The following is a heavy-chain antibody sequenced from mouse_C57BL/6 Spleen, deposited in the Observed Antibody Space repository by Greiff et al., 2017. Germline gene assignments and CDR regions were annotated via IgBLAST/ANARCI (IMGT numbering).Heavy chain of an antibody. V-gene: IGHV1-80*01. CDR1: GYAFSSYW. J-gene: IGHJ1*03. CDR2: IYPGDGDT. D-gene: IGHD1-1*01. CDR3: AEGSSPWYFDV. Sequence: VMLVESGAELVKPGASVKISCKASGYAFSSYWMNWVKQRPGKGLEWIGQIYPGDGDTNYNGKFKGKATLTADKSSSTAYMQLSSLTSEDSAVYFCAEGSSPWYFDVWGTGTTVTVSS.